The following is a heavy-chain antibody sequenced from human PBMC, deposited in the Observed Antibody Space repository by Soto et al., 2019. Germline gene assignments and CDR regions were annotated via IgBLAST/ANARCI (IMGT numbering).Heavy chain of an antibody. CDR1: GYTLTELS. Sequence: ASVKVSCKVSGYTLTELSMHWVRQAPGKGLEWMGGFDPEDGETIYAQKFQGRVTMTEDTSTDTAYMELSSLRSEDTAVYYCATEGIAAAGNLWFDPWGQGTLVTVSP. CDR3: ATEGIAAAGNLWFDP. V-gene: IGHV1-24*01. D-gene: IGHD6-13*01. J-gene: IGHJ5*02. CDR2: FDPEDGET.